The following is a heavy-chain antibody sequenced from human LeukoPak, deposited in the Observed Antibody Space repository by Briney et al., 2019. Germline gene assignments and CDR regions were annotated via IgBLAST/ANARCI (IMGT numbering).Heavy chain of an antibody. CDR2: ISSSSSTI. D-gene: IGHD3-22*01. Sequence: PGGSLRLYCAASGFTFSSYSMNWVRQAPGKGLEWVSYISSSSSTIYYADSAKGRFTISRDNAKNSLYLQMNSLRAEDTAVYYCARLRPPSSGYYYAFDYWGQGTLVTVSS. V-gene: IGHV3-48*01. CDR3: ARLRPPSSGYYYAFDY. J-gene: IGHJ4*02. CDR1: GFTFSSYS.